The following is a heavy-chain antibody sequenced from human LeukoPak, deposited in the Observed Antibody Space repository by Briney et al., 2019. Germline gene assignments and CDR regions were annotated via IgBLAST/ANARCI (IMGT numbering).Heavy chain of an antibody. CDR3: ARESTNYYYYYMDV. J-gene: IGHJ6*03. CDR1: GFTFSSYE. D-gene: IGHD2-2*01. Sequence: PGGSLRLSCAASGFTFSSYEMNWVRQAPGKGLEWVSYISSSGSTIYYADSVKGRFTISRDNAKNSLYLQMNSLRAEDTAVYYCARESTNYYYYYMDVWGKGTTVTISS. V-gene: IGHV3-48*03. CDR2: ISSSGSTI.